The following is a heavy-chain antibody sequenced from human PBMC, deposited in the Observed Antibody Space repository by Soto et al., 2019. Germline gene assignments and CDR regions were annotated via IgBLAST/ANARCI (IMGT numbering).Heavy chain of an antibody. CDR3: AREIPAAMGGDAVDI. Sequence: GASVKVSCKASGYTFTGYYMHWVRQAPGQGLEWMGWINPNSGGTNYAQKFQGWVTMTRDTSISTAYMELSRLRSDDTAVYYCAREIPAAMGGDAVDIWGQGTMVTVS. V-gene: IGHV1-2*04. CDR2: INPNSGGT. D-gene: IGHD2-2*01. CDR1: GYTFTGYY. J-gene: IGHJ3*02.